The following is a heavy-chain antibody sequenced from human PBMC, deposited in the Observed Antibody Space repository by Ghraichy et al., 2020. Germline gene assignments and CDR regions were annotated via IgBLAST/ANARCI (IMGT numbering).Heavy chain of an antibody. D-gene: IGHD2-15*01. CDR3: AKDGVLGHCSGGSCYPI. V-gene: IGHV3-23*01. CDR1: GFTFGNYA. CDR2: ISGSGGST. Sequence: GESLNISCAASGFTFGNYAMSWVRQAPGKGLEWVSAISGSGGSTYYADSVKGRFTISRDNSKNTLYLQMNSLRAEDTAVYYCAKDGVLGHCSGGSCYPIWGQGTTVTVSS. J-gene: IGHJ6*02.